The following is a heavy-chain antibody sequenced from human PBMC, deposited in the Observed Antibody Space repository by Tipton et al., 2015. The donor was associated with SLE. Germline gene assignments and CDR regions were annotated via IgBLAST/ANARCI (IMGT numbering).Heavy chain of an antibody. Sequence: TLSLTCAVSGGSISSDGYSWSWIRQTPGKGLEWIGEINHSGSTNYNPSLKSRVTISVDTSKNQFSLKLSSVTAADTAVYYCARGRDYYDSSGYLYDFDYWGQGTLVTVSS. CDR1: GGSISSDGYS. CDR3: ARGRDYYDSSGYLYDFDY. V-gene: IGHV4-34*01. J-gene: IGHJ4*02. CDR2: INHSGST. D-gene: IGHD3-22*01.